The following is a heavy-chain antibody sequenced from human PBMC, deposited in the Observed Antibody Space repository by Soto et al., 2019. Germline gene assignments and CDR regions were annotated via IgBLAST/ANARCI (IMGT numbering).Heavy chain of an antibody. CDR2: ISGSGGST. CDR3: AKFYGSGSYTGFDY. Sequence: ETLSLSCAASGFTFSSYAMSWVRQAPGKGLEWVSAISGSGGSTYYADSVKGRFTISRDNSKNTLYLQMNSLRAEDTAVYYCAKFYGSGSYTGFDYWGQGTLVTVSS. CDR1: GFTFSSYA. V-gene: IGHV3-23*01. D-gene: IGHD3-10*01. J-gene: IGHJ4*02.